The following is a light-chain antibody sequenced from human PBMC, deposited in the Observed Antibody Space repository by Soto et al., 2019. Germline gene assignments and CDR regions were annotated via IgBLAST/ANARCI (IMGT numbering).Light chain of an antibody. CDR3: QQRSNWPPEFT. J-gene: IGKJ3*01. CDR2: DAS. V-gene: IGKV3-11*01. Sequence: EIVLTQSPATLSLSPGERATLSCRASQSVSSYLAWYQQKPGQAPRLLIYDASNRATGIPARFSGIGSGTDFTLTISSLKPEDFAVYYCQQRSNWPPEFTFGPGTKVDIK. CDR1: QSVSSY.